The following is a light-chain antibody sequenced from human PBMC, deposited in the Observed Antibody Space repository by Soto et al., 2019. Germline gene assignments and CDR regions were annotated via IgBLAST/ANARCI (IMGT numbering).Light chain of an antibody. CDR3: QQYGSSPQT. J-gene: IGKJ1*01. CDR2: GAS. V-gene: IGKV3-20*01. CDR1: QSVSSSY. Sequence: EMGLTQSPGTLSFAPGERATLSFRASQSVSSSYLAWYQQKPGQAPRLLIYGASSRATGIPDRFSGSGSGTDFTLTISRLEPEDFAVYYCQQYGSSPQTFGQGTKVDIK.